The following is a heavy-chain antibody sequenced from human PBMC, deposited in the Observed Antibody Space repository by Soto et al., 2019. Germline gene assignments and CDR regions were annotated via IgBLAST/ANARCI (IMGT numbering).Heavy chain of an antibody. CDR2: IYYSGST. D-gene: IGHD2-2*01. V-gene: IGHV4-59*11. CDR3: ARAVLPATAPFDC. Sequence: QVQLQESGPRLVKPSETLSLTCIVSGGSISSHYWSWIRQPPGKGLEWIGYIYYSGSTNYNPSLKSRVTISVDTSKNQFSLKLSSVTAADTAVYYCARAVLPATAPFDCWGQGTLVTVSS. J-gene: IGHJ4*02. CDR1: GGSISSHY.